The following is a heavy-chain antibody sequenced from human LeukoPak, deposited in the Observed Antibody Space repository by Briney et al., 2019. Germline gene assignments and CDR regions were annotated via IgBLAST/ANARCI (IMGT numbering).Heavy chain of an antibody. Sequence: SVKVSCKASGGTFSSYAISWVRQAPGQGLEWMGGIIPIFGTANYAQKFQGRVTITTDESTSTAYMELRSLRSDDTAVYYCARGYCSSTSCYTSPSAFDIWGQGTMVTVSS. CDR1: GGTFSSYA. D-gene: IGHD2-2*02. J-gene: IGHJ3*02. CDR3: ARGYCSSTSCYTSPSAFDI. V-gene: IGHV1-69*05. CDR2: IIPIFGTA.